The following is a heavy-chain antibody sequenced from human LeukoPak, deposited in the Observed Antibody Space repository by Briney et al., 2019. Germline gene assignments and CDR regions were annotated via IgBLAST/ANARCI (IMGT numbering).Heavy chain of an antibody. J-gene: IGHJ2*01. Sequence: GGSLRLFCAASGFTFSNYAMSWVRQAPGKGLEWVSGISGSGGSTYYADSVKGRLTISRDNSKNTLYLQMDSLRAEDTAVYYCAKVGTRISLIVVVFTTADDWYFDLWGRGTLVTVSS. CDR3: AKVGTRISLIVVVFTTADDWYFDL. D-gene: IGHD3-22*01. V-gene: IGHV3-23*01. CDR2: ISGSGGST. CDR1: GFTFSNYA.